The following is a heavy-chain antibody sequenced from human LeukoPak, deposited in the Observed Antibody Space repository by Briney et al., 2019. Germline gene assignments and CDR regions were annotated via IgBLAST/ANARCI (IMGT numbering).Heavy chain of an antibody. Sequence: SVKVSCKASGGTFSSYAISWVRQAPGQGLEWMGGIIPIFGTANYAQKFQGRVTITADESTSTAYMELSSLGSEDTAVYYCARGSMVRGVVFDPWGQGTLVTVSS. CDR1: GGTFSSYA. D-gene: IGHD3-10*01. V-gene: IGHV1-69*01. CDR2: IIPIFGTA. CDR3: ARGSMVRGVVFDP. J-gene: IGHJ5*02.